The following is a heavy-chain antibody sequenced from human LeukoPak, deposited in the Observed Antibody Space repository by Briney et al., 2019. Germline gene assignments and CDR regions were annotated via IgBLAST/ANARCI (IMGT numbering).Heavy chain of an antibody. CDR3: ARGVRNYYGSGSYIYWFDP. V-gene: IGHV4-59*01. D-gene: IGHD3-10*01. Sequence: SETLSLTCTVSGGSISSYYWSWIRQPPGKGLEWIGYIYYSGSTNYNPSLKRRVTISVDTSKNQFSLKLSSVAAADTGVYYCARGVRNYYGSGSYIYWFDPWGQGTLVTVSS. CDR2: IYYSGST. CDR1: GGSISSYY. J-gene: IGHJ5*02.